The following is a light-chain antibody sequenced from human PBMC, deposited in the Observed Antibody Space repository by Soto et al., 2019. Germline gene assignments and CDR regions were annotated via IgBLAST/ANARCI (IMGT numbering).Light chain of an antibody. V-gene: IGKV1-5*01. CDR1: QSISRW. CDR3: QQYNTYSTYT. Sequence: DIQMTQSPSTLSASVGDRVTITCRASQSISRWLAWYQQKPGGAPKLLIFDASKLQSGVPLRFSGSGSGTEFTLTITSLQPEDFATYYCQQYNTYSTYTFGQGTKLEIK. CDR2: DAS. J-gene: IGKJ2*01.